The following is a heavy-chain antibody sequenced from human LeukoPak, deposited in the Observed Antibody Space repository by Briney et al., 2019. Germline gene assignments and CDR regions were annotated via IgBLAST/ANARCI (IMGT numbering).Heavy chain of an antibody. CDR2: VDHTGST. J-gene: IGHJ6*03. D-gene: IGHD6-13*01. CDR3: ARGRVSSSSWYSTYYYYFYMDV. V-gene: IGHV4-59*01. CDR1: DDSITMYY. Sequence: SETLSLTCTVSDDSITMYYWTWIRQPPGKGLEWIGYVDHTGSTKFNPSLNGRVSISRDTSKNHFSLELSSVTAADTAVYFCARGRVSSSSWYSTYYYYFYMDVWGKGATVTVSS.